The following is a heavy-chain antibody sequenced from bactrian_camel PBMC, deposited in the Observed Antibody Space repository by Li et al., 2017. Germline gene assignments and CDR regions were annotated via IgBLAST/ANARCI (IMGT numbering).Heavy chain of an antibody. CDR2: IDADGTT. CDR1: KNIFGRCG. V-gene: IGHV3S53*01. J-gene: IGHJ4*01. Sequence: HVQLVESGGGSVQAGGSLKLSCAASKNIFGRCGVAWYRRAAGKEREGVAAIDADGTTTYAYSVTGRFTVPRDHAKNTLYLGMDNLKPEDTAMYYCAWESIATIGGGCEWTQGTQVTVS. D-gene: IGHD4*01.